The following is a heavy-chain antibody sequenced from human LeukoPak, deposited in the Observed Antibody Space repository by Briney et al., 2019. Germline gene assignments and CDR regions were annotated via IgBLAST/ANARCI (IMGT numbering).Heavy chain of an antibody. Sequence: ASVKVSCKASGYTFTGYYMHWVRQAPGQGLEWMGWINPNSGGTNYAQKFQGRVTMTRDTSISTAYMELSRLRSDDTAVYYCARDRSYYYDSSGSNPNYYYYGMDVWGQGTTVTVSS. CDR2: INPNSGGT. V-gene: IGHV1-2*02. CDR1: GYTFTGYY. D-gene: IGHD3-22*01. CDR3: ARDRSYYYDSSGSNPNYYYYGMDV. J-gene: IGHJ6*02.